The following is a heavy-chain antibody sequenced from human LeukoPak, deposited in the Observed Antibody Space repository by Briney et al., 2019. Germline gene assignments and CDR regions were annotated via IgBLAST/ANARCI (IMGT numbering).Heavy chain of an antibody. Sequence: GGSLRLSCAASGFTFTTYAMSWVRQAPGKGLEWVSGISGSGGSTYYADSVKGRFTISRDYSKNTLYLQMNSLRAEDTAVYYCAKDAGVDIVVAPAHGMDVWGQGTTVPVSS. CDR2: ISGSGGST. J-gene: IGHJ6*02. CDR1: GFTFTTYA. D-gene: IGHD2-15*01. CDR3: AKDAGVDIVVAPAHGMDV. V-gene: IGHV3-23*01.